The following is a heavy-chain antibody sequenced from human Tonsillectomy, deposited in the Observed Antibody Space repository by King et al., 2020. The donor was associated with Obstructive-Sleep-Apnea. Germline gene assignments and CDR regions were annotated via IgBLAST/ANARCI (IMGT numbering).Heavy chain of an antibody. Sequence: QLVQSGAEVKKPGSSVKVSCKASGGTFSSYVISWVRQAPGQGLAWMGGIIPIFGTAKYAQKFQGRVTITADESTSTAYMELSSLRSEDMAVYYCARHMLVSKGMDVWGQGTTVTVSS. D-gene: IGHD2-8*01. CDR2: IIPIFGTA. CDR1: GGTFSSYV. V-gene: IGHV1-69*12. CDR3: ARHMLVSKGMDV. J-gene: IGHJ6*02.